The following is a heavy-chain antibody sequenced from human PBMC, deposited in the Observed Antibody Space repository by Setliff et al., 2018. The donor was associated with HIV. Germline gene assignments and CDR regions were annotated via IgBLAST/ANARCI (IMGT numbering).Heavy chain of an antibody. D-gene: IGHD6-19*01. CDR1: GGSFSGSY. Sequence: SETLSLTCAVYGGSFSGSYWNGIRQPPGKGLEWIGEINHRGRTNYNPSLKSRVTISVDTSKNQFSLRLSSVIAADTAVYYCARGPPGSSIGWYVGYWGQGTLVTVSS. CDR2: INHRGRT. CDR3: ARGPPGSSIGWYVGY. J-gene: IGHJ4*01. V-gene: IGHV4-34*01.